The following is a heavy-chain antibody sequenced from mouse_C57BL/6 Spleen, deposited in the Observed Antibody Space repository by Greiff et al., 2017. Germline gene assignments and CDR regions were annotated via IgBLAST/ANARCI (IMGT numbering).Heavy chain of an antibody. CDR1: GFTFTDYY. V-gene: IGHV7-3*01. CDR3: ARYSAYLYAMDY. J-gene: IGHJ4*01. D-gene: IGHD5-5*01. Sequence: DVQLVESGGGLVQPGGSLSLSCAASGFTFTDYYMSWVRQPPGKALEWLGFIRNKANGYTTEYSASVKGRFTISRDNSQSILYLQMNALGAEDSATYYCARYSAYLYAMDYWGQGTSVTVSS. CDR2: IRNKANGYTT.